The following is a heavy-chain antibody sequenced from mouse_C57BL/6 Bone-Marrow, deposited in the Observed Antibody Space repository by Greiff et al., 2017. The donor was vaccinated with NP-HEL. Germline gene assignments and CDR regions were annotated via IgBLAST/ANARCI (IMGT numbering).Heavy chain of an antibody. CDR2: ISSGSSTI. J-gene: IGHJ2*01. V-gene: IGHV5-17*01. CDR3: ARNGLYYFDY. CDR1: GFTFSDYG. Sequence: DVKLVESGGGLVKPGGSLKLSCAASGFTFSDYGMHWVRQAPEKGLEWVAYISSGSSTIYYADTVKGRFTISRDNAKNTLFLQMTSLRSEDTAMYYCARNGLYYFDYWGQGTTLTVSS.